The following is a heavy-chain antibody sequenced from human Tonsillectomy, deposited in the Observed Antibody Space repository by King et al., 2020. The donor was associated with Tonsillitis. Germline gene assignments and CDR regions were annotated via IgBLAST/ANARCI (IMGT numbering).Heavy chain of an antibody. Sequence: VQLVESGAELKKPGESLRISCQGSGYSFASQWITWVRQMPGKGLEWMGRIDPSDSYTKYSPSFQGHVTISADESISTAYLQWSSLKASDTAIYYCARLDHYYGTGSSPFGMDVWGQGTPVTVSS. CDR1: GYSFASQW. V-gene: IGHV5-10-1*03. CDR2: IDPSDSYT. J-gene: IGHJ6*02. CDR3: ARLDHYYGTGSSPFGMDV. D-gene: IGHD3-10*01.